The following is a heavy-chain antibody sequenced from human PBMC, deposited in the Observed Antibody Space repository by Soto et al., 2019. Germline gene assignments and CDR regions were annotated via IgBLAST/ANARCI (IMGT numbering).Heavy chain of an antibody. CDR1: RVAFSKFI. CDR3: AKVRYSSPMGYYYGMDV. V-gene: IGHV1-69*01. J-gene: IGHJ6*02. Sequence: QAQLEQSGGEVKKPGSSVKVSCKASRVAFSKFIVTWVRQAPGLGLEWVGGIIPIFGTANYAQKFQGRVTITADESTSTSYMEVNNLRSEDTAVYYCAKVRYSSPMGYYYGMDVWAKGPRSPSP. CDR2: IIPIFGTA. D-gene: IGHD6-19*01.